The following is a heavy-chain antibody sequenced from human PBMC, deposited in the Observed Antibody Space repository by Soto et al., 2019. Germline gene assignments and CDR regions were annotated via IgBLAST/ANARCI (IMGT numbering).Heavy chain of an antibody. CDR3: ASAYCGGDCYTYYFDY. J-gene: IGHJ4*02. CDR2: IYYSGST. D-gene: IGHD2-21*02. Sequence: SETLSLTCTVSGGSISSSSYYWGWIRQPPGKGLEWIGSIYYSGSTYYNPSLKSRVTISVDTSKNQFSLKLSSVTAADTAVYYCASAYCGGDCYTYYFDYWGQGTLVTVSS. V-gene: IGHV4-39*01. CDR1: GGSISSSSYY.